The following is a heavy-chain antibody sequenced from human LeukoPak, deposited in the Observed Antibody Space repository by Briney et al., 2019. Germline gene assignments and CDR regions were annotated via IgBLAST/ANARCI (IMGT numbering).Heavy chain of an antibody. CDR2: ISYDGSNK. J-gene: IGHJ4*02. D-gene: IGHD3-22*01. V-gene: IGHV3-30*18. Sequence: SGGSLRLSCAASGFTFSSYGMHWVRQAPGKGLEWVAVISYDGSNKYYADSVKGRFTISRDNSKNTLYLQMNSLRAEDTAVYYCAKDRYDSSGYFDYWGQGTLVTVSS. CDR3: AKDRYDSSGYFDY. CDR1: GFTFSSYG.